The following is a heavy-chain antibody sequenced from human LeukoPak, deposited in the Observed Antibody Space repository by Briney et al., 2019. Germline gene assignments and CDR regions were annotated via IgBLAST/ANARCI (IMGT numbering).Heavy chain of an antibody. CDR1: GLTSVGYA. J-gene: IGHJ6*03. Sequence: GGPLEPSWEASGLTSVGYAMHGVRKAPGKGLEGVAVIWYDGSNKYYADSVKGRFTISRDNSKNTLYLQMNSLRAEDTAVYYCARDESTPNYMDVWGKGTTDTVSS. V-gene: IGHV3-33*01. CDR2: IWYDGSNK. CDR3: ARDESTPNYMDV.